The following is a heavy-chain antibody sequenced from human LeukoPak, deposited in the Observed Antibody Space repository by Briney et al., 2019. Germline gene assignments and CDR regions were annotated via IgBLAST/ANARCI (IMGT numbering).Heavy chain of an antibody. Sequence: GGSLRLSCAASGFTFSSYSMNWVRQAPGKGLEWVSSISSSSIYIYYADSVKGQFTISRDNAKNSLYLQMNSLRAEDTAVYYCASGGVSPDYWGQGTLVTVSS. CDR2: ISSSSIYI. CDR1: GFTFSSYS. CDR3: ASGGVSPDY. D-gene: IGHD3-16*01. J-gene: IGHJ4*02. V-gene: IGHV3-21*01.